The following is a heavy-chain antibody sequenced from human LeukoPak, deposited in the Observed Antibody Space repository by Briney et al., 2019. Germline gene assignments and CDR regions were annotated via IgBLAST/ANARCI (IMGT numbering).Heavy chain of an antibody. CDR2: IYYSGST. D-gene: IGHD6-6*01. CDR3: ARLSSSGRDY. V-gene: IGHV4-59*02. Sequence: SETLSLTCAVSGGSVSNFYWSWIRQPPGKGLEWIGCIYYSGSTNYNPSLKSRVTISIDASKNQFSLKLTSVTDADTAVYYCARLSSSGRDYWGQGTLVTVSS. CDR1: GGSVSNFY. J-gene: IGHJ4*02.